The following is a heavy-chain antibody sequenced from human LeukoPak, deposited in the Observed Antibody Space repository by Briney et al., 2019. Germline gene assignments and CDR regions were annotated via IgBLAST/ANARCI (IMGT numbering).Heavy chain of an antibody. CDR1: GFTFSSYW. Sequence: GGSLRLSCAASGFTFSSYWMSWVRQAPGKGLEWVANIKQDGSEKYYVDSVKGRFTISRDNAKNPLYLQMNSLRAEDTAVYYCARGGDYVWGSYLGWFDPWGQRTLVTVSS. CDR3: ARGGDYVWGSYLGWFDP. D-gene: IGHD3-16*02. CDR2: IKQDGSEK. V-gene: IGHV3-7*04. J-gene: IGHJ5*02.